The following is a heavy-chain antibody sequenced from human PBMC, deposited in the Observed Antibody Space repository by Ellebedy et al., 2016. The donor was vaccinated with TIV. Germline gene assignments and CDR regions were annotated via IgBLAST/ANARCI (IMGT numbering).Heavy chain of an antibody. CDR2: ISATGGTT. CDR1: GITFSTYT. CDR3: AKEALAV. D-gene: IGHD6-19*01. Sequence: GESLKISCAASGITFSTYTMDWVRQAPGKGLEWVSGISATGGTTFYADSVKGRFTISRDNSKNTLYLQMNSRRVDDTAMYYCAKEALAVWGQGTLVTVSS. V-gene: IGHV3-23*01. J-gene: IGHJ4*02.